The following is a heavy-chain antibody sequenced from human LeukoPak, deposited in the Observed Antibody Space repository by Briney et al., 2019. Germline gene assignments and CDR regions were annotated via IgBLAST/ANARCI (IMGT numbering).Heavy chain of an antibody. J-gene: IGHJ5*02. CDR3: ARDGNYGAYGNL. Sequence: PGGSLRLSCAASGFTFSSYSMNWVRQAPGKGLEWVSSISSSSSYIYYADSVKGRFTISRDNAKNSLYLQMNSLRAEDTAVYYCARDGNYGAYGNLWGQGTLVTASS. CDR2: ISSSSSYI. V-gene: IGHV3-21*01. CDR1: GFTFSSYS. D-gene: IGHD4-17*01.